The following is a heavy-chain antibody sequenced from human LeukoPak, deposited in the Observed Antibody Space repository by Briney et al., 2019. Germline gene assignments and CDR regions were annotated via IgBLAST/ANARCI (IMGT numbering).Heavy chain of an antibody. CDR3: AKDMVRGVSYYYYMDV. CDR1: GFTLSSYG. CDR2: IWYDGNNK. V-gene: IGHV3-33*06. J-gene: IGHJ6*03. Sequence: GGSLRLSCAASGFTLSSYGMHLVRQPPGKGLEWVAVIWYDGNNKYYADSVKGRFTISRDNSKNTLYLQMNNLRAEDTAVYYCAKDMVRGVSYYYYMDVWGKGTTVTVSS. D-gene: IGHD3-10*01.